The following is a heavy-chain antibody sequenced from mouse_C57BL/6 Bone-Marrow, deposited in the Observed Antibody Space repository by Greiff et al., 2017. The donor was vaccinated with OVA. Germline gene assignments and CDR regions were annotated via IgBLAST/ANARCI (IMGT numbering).Heavy chain of an antibody. Sequence: EVQLQESGGDLVKPGGSLKLSCAASGFTFSSYGMSWVRQTPDKRLEWVATISSGGSYTYYPDSVKGRFTISRDNAKNTLYLQMSSLKSEDTAMYYCERHPRRFAYWGQGTLVTVSA. V-gene: IGHV5-6*01. J-gene: IGHJ3*01. CDR3: ERHPRRFAY. CDR1: GFTFSSYG. CDR2: ISSGGSYT.